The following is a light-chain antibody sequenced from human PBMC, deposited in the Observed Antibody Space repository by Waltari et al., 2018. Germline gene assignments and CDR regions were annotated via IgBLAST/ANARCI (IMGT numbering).Light chain of an antibody. CDR2: DVS. Sequence: QSALTQPASVSGSPGQSTTISCIGTRSDVDTHKYVSWYQRHPGKAPKLLIYDVSHRPSGVSNRFSGSKSGNTASLTISGLQAEDGADYYCSSYTSSTTLLVFGTGTKVTVL. J-gene: IGLJ1*01. V-gene: IGLV2-14*03. CDR3: SSYTSSTTLLV. CDR1: RSDVDTHKY.